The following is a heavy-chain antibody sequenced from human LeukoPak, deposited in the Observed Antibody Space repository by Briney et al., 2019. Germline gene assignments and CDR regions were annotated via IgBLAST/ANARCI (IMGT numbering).Heavy chain of an antibody. Sequence: PSETLSLTCAVYGGSFSGYYWSWIRQPPGKGLEWIGEINHSGSTNYNPSLKSRVTISVDTSKNQFSLKLSSVTAADTAVYYCARQYCSSTSCYDAFDIWGQGTMVSVSS. CDR2: INHSGST. J-gene: IGHJ3*02. CDR3: ARQYCSSTSCYDAFDI. V-gene: IGHV4-34*01. CDR1: GGSFSGYY. D-gene: IGHD2-2*01.